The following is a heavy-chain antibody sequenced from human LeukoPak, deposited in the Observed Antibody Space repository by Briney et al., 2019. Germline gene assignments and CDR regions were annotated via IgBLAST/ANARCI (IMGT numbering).Heavy chain of an antibody. CDR3: ARAVLLWFGEFTDSNWFDP. V-gene: IGHV4-4*07. CDR1: GGSISSYY. J-gene: IGHJ5*02. CDR2: IYTSGST. D-gene: IGHD3-10*01. Sequence: SETLSLTCTVSGGSISSYYRSWIRQPAGKGLEWIGRIYTSGSTNYNPSLKSRVTMSVDTSKNQFSLKLSSVTAADTAVYYCARAVLLWFGEFTDSNWFDPWGQGTLVTVSS.